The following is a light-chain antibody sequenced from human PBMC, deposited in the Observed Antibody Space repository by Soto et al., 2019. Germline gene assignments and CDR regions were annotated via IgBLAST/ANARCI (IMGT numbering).Light chain of an antibody. CDR3: QQYNSYSS. V-gene: IGKV1-5*01. CDR1: QSISSW. J-gene: IGKJ3*01. CDR2: DAS. Sequence: DIQMTQSPSTLSASVGDRVTITCRASQSISSWLAWYQQKPGKAPKLLIYDASSLESGVPSRFSGSGSGTEFTLTISSLQPDAFATYYCQQYNSYSSFGPGTKVDIK.